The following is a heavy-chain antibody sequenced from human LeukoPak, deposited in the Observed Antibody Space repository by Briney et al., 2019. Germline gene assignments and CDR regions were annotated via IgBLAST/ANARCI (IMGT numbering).Heavy chain of an antibody. J-gene: IGHJ5*02. Sequence: SETLSLTCTVSGGSISSYYWSWIRQPPGKGLEWIGYIYYSGSTNYNPSLKSRVTISVDTSKNQFSLNLRSVTAADTAVYYCARDLISGYRGNRFDPWGQGTLVTVSS. CDR2: IYYSGST. V-gene: IGHV4-4*08. CDR3: ARDLISGYRGNRFDP. D-gene: IGHD3-22*01. CDR1: GGSISSYY.